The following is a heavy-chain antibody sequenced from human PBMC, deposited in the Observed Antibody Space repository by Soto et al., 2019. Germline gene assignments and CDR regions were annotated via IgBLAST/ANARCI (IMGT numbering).Heavy chain of an antibody. Sequence: SETLSLTCTVSGGSVSSGSYYWSWIRQPPGKGLEWIGYIYYSGSTNYNPSLKSRVTISVDTSKNQFSLKLSSVTAADTAVYYCARESRAYYYYYGMDVWGHATTVTVS. CDR3: ARESRAYYYYYGMDV. J-gene: IGHJ6*02. CDR1: GGSVSSGSYY. CDR2: IYYSGST. V-gene: IGHV4-61*01.